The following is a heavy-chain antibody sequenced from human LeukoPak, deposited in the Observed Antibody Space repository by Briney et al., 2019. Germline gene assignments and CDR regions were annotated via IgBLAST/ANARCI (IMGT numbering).Heavy chain of an antibody. Sequence: GGSLRLSCAASGFTVSSNYMSWVRQAPGKGLEWVSVIYSGGSTYYADSVKGRFTISRDNSKNTVYLQMHSLRAEDTAVYYCARLASRPFWGRGTKVTVSS. J-gene: IGHJ3*01. V-gene: IGHV3-53*01. CDR1: GFTVSSNY. CDR2: IYSGGST. CDR3: ARLASRPF.